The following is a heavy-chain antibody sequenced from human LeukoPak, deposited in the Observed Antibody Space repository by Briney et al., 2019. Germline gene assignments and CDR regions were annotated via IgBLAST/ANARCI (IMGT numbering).Heavy chain of an antibody. CDR1: GFTFSSYS. Sequence: GGSLRLSCAPSGFTFSSYSMNWVRQAPGKGLEWVSSISSSSTYIYYADSVRGRFTISRDNRKRSLFLQMNSLRTEDTALYYCAKDSRSSYFDLWGRGTLVTVSS. CDR2: ISSSSTYI. V-gene: IGHV3-21*03. D-gene: IGHD3-10*01. CDR3: AKDSRSSYFDL. J-gene: IGHJ2*01.